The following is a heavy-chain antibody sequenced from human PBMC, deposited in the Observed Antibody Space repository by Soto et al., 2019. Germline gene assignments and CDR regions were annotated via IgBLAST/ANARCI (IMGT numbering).Heavy chain of an antibody. J-gene: IGHJ3*02. CDR3: AIPNNSGYYHGDAFDI. D-gene: IGHD3-22*01. CDR2: INPNSGGT. V-gene: IGHV1-2*02. Sequence: QVQLVQSGAEVKKSGASVKVSCKASGYTFTDYNMHWVRQAPGQRLECMGWINPNSGGTENAQKFQGRLTMTRDTSISTAYMELSNLRSYDTATYYCAIPNNSGYYHGDAFDIWGQGAMVTVS. CDR1: GYTFTDYN.